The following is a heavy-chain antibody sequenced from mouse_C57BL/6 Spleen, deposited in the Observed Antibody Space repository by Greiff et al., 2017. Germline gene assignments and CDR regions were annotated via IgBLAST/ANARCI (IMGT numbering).Heavy chain of an antibody. Sequence: VQLQESGAELARPGASVKLSCKASGYTFTSYGISWVKQRTGQGLEWIGEIYPRSGNTYYNEKFKGKATLTADKSTSTAYMELRSLTSEDSAVYFCARGDSSHFDYWGQGTTLTVSS. V-gene: IGHV1-81*01. CDR3: ARGDSSHFDY. CDR1: GYTFTSYG. J-gene: IGHJ2*01. D-gene: IGHD1-1*01. CDR2: IYPRSGNT.